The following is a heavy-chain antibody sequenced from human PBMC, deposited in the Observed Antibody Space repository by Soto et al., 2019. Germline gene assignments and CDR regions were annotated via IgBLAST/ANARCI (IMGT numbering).Heavy chain of an antibody. J-gene: IGHJ6*02. V-gene: IGHV4-59*01. D-gene: IGHD2-21*02. CDR1: GGSISSYY. CDR3: ARSVGGNSDYYYYYGMDV. CDR2: IYYSGST. Sequence: SETLSLTCTVSGGSISSYYWSWIRQPPGKGLEWIGYIYYSGSTNYNPSLKSRVTISVDTSKNQFSLKLSSVTAADTAVYYCARSVGGNSDYYYYYGMDVWGQGTTVTVSS.